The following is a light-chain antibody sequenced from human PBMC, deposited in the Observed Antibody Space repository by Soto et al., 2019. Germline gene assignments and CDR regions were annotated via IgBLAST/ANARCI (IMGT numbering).Light chain of an antibody. CDR1: QSVSSN. CDR2: GAS. V-gene: IGKV3-15*01. Sequence: EIVLTQSPATLSVSPGERATLSCRASQSVSSNLAWYQQKHGQAPRILIYGASTRDTGIPARFSGSGSGTEFTLTISSLQSEDFAVYYCQQYNNWPITFGQGTRLEIK. CDR3: QQYNNWPIT. J-gene: IGKJ5*01.